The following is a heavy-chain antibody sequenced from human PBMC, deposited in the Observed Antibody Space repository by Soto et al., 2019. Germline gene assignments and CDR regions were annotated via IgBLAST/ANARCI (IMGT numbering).Heavy chain of an antibody. D-gene: IGHD1-1*01. J-gene: IGHJ6*03. CDR3: VGTCSLNWYYMDV. CDR1: GDSVSSNSAA. V-gene: IGHV6-1*01. Sequence: SQTLSLTCAISGDSVSSNSAAWNWIRQSPSRGLEWLGRTYYRSRWYNDYAVSVRSRITVNADTSKNQFSLHLNSVTPEDTAVYYWVGTCSLNWYYMDVCDKGTTVPGSS. CDR2: TYYRSRWYN.